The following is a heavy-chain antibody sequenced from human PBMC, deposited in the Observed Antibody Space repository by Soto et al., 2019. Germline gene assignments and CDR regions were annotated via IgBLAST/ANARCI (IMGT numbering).Heavy chain of an antibody. D-gene: IGHD1-26*01. J-gene: IGHJ4*02. Sequence: LRLSCAASGFTFSDYYMSWIRQAPGKELEWVSYISSSGSTIYYADSVKGRFTISRDNAKNSLYLQMNSLRAEDTAVYYCARDRGGSYYAIDYWGQGTLVTVSS. CDR3: ARDRGGSYYAIDY. V-gene: IGHV3-11*01. CDR1: GFTFSDYY. CDR2: ISSSGSTI.